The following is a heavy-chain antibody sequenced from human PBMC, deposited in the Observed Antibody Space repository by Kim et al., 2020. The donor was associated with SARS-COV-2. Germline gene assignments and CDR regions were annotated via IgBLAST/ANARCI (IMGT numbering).Heavy chain of an antibody. J-gene: IGHJ5*01. CDR3: ARPGRGRDFDGSVTPQFD. V-gene: IGHV1-18*01. CDR2: ISANNGKT. CDR1: GYIFNNYG. Sequence: ASVKVSCKGSGYIFNNYGVSWVRQAPGQGLEWVGWISANNGKTSYAQKVEGRVTMTTDTSTDTAYMEVRSLKYEDTAGYYFARPGRGRDFDGSVTPQFD. D-gene: IGHD3-10*01.